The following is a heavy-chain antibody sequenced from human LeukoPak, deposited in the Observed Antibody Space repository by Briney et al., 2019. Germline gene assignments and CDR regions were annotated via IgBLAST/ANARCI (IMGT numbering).Heavy chain of an antibody. D-gene: IGHD3-10*01. V-gene: IGHV3-33*01. CDR3: ARDGSFHYYYGMGV. Sequence: TGGSLRLSCAASGFTFSSYGMHWVRQAPGKGLEWVAVIWYDGSNKYYADSVKGRFTISRDNSKNTLYLQMNSLRAEDTAVYYCARDGSFHYYYGMGVWGKGTTVTVSS. J-gene: IGHJ6*04. CDR1: GFTFSSYG. CDR2: IWYDGSNK.